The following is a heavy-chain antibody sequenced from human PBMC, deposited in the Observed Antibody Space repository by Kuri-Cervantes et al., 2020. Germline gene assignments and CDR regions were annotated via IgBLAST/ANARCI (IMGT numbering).Heavy chain of an antibody. V-gene: IGHV3-11*06. J-gene: IGHJ4*02. CDR2: ISGSSSYI. CDR1: GFTFSDYY. Sequence: GESLKISCAASGFTFSDYYMSWIRQAPGKGLEWVSSISGSSSYIYYADSVKGRFTISRDNAKSSLYLQMNSLRAEDTAVYYCAWGRSHSGSFLFDYWGQGTLVTVSS. CDR3: AWGRSHSGSFLFDY. D-gene: IGHD1-26*01.